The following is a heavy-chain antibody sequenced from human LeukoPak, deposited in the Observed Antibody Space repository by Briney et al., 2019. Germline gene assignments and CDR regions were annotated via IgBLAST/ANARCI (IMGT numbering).Heavy chain of an antibody. CDR2: ISSSSSTI. J-gene: IGHJ4*02. V-gene: IGHV3-48*01. D-gene: IGHD2-2*01. Sequence: GGSLRLSCAASGFTFSSYSMNWVRQAPRKGLEWVSYISSSSSTIYYADSVKGRFTISRDNAKNSLYLQMNSLRAEDTAVYYCARRYCSSTSCLVNYFDYWGQGTLVTVSS. CDR1: GFTFSSYS. CDR3: ARRYCSSTSCLVNYFDY.